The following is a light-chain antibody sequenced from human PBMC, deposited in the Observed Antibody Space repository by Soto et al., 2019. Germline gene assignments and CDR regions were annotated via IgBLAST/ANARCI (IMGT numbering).Light chain of an antibody. Sequence: EIVMTQSPATLSVSPGERVTLSCRASQSVGNNLAWYRQKLGQGPRLLIYAASDRATGIPVRFTGSGSGTEFTLTISSLQSEDFAVYYCQQYNNWPPWTFGRGTKVEI. CDR2: AAS. J-gene: IGKJ1*01. CDR1: QSVGNN. CDR3: QQYNNWPPWT. V-gene: IGKV3-15*01.